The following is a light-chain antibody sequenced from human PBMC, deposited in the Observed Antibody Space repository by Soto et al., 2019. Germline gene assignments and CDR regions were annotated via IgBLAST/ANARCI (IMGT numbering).Light chain of an antibody. J-gene: IGKJ2*01. Sequence: DIVMTQSPLSLPVTPGEPASISCRSSQSLLHSNGYNYLDWYLQKPGQSPQLLIYLGSNRASGVXDXCSGSGSGTDFTLKISRVEAEDVGVYYCMQALQTRYTFGQGTKLEIK. CDR1: QSLLHSNGYNY. CDR2: LGS. V-gene: IGKV2-28*01. CDR3: MQALQTRYT.